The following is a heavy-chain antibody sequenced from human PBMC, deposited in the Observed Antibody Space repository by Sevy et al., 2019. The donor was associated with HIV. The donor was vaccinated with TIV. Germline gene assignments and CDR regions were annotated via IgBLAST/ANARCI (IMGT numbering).Heavy chain of an antibody. CDR2: IKQDGSDK. CDR1: GFTFNIYW. Sequence: GGSLRLSCAASGFTFNIYWMGWVRQAPGKGLEWVANIKQDGSDKYYVGSVNGRFTISRDNAKRSQYLQMTNLRAEDTAVYYCARGSTYYYDTSGYSAWGQGTLVTVSS. CDR3: ARGSTYYYDTSGYSA. V-gene: IGHV3-7*01. D-gene: IGHD3-22*01. J-gene: IGHJ5*02.